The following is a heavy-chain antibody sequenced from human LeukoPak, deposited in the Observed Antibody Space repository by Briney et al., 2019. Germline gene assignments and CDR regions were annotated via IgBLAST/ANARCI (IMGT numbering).Heavy chain of an antibody. CDR2: IYYSGSA. Sequence: PSETLSLTCTVSGGSISSHYWSWIRQPPGKGLEWIGYIYYSGSANYNPSLKSRVTISVDTSKNQFSLKLDSVTAADTAVYYCARCKKNNYDSSGYHGDWFDPWGQGTLVTVSS. CDR1: GGSISSHY. V-gene: IGHV4-59*08. CDR3: ARCKKNNYDSSGYHGDWFDP. D-gene: IGHD3-22*01. J-gene: IGHJ5*02.